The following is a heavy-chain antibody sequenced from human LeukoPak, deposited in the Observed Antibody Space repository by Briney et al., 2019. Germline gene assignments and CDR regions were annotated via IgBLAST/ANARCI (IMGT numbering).Heavy chain of an antibody. CDR1: GFTFIYYT. Sequence: SGRSLRLSCAASGFTFIYYTMHWVRQAPGKGREWVSFISCSSSYIYYADSLKGRFTISRDNAKNSLYLQMNSLRAEDTAVYYCARGSRFGVVGRDAFDIWGQGTMVTVSS. CDR3: ARGSRFGVVGRDAFDI. CDR2: ISCSSSYI. J-gene: IGHJ3*02. V-gene: IGHV3-21*01. D-gene: IGHD3-3*01.